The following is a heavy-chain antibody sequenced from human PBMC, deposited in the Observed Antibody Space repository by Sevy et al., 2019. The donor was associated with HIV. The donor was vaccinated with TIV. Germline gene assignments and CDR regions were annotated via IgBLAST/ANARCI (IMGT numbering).Heavy chain of an antibody. Sequence: GESLKISCAASGFTFSSYGMHWVRQAPGKGLEWVAVIWYDGSNKYYADSVKGRFTISRDNSKNTLYLQMNSLRAEDTAVYYCARGDTAMVTSWGQGTLVTVSS. V-gene: IGHV3-33*01. CDR3: ARGDTAMVTS. D-gene: IGHD5-18*01. J-gene: IGHJ4*02. CDR1: GFTFSSYG. CDR2: IWYDGSNK.